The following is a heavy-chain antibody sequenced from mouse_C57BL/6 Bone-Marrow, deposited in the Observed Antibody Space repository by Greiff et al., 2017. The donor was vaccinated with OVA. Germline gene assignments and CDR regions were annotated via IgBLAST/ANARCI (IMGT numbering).Heavy chain of an antibody. J-gene: IGHJ3*01. Sequence: EVQLQQSGAELVRPGASVKLSCTASGFNITDDYMHWVKQRPEQGLEWIGWIDPENGDTEYASKFQGKATITADKSSNTAYLQLSSLTSEDTAVYYGSPQWFAYWGQGTLVIVSA. CDR1: GFNITDDY. CDR3: SPQWFAY. CDR2: IDPENGDT. V-gene: IGHV14-4*01.